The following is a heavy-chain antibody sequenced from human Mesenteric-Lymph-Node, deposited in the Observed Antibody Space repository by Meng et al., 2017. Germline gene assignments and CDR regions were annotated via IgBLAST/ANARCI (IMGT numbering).Heavy chain of an antibody. Sequence: GESLKISCAASGFTFDDYGMSWVRQAPGKGLEWVSGINWNGGSTGYADSVKGRFTISRDNAKNSLYLQMNSLRAEDTALYYCARLRSIVGATTFFDYWGQGTLVTVSS. J-gene: IGHJ4*02. CDR2: INWNGGST. V-gene: IGHV3-20*04. D-gene: IGHD1-26*01. CDR3: ARLRSIVGATTFFDY. CDR1: GFTFDDYG.